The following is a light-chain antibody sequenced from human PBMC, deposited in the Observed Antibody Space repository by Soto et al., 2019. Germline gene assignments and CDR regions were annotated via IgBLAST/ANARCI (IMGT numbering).Light chain of an antibody. V-gene: IGKV3-20*01. Sequence: EIVLTQSPGTLPLSPGERTTLSCRASQSVSSSYVAWYQQKPGQAPRLLIYGASSRATGIPDRFSGSGSGTDFTLTIRRLEPKDFAVYYCQEDGSSPPWTFGQGTKVEIK. CDR3: QEDGSSPPWT. CDR1: QSVSSSY. CDR2: GAS. J-gene: IGKJ1*01.